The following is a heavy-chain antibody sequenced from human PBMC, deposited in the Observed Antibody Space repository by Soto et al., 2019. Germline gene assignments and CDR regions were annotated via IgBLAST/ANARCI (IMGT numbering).Heavy chain of an antibody. CDR1: GYTFTSYG. Sequence: QVNLVQSGAEVRKPGASVKVSCKGSGYTFTSYGTAWVRQAPGQGLEWMGWISAHNDNTNYAQKVQGRVTVTRDTSTSTAYMELRNLRSDDTAVYYCARGRYGDYWGQGALVTVSS. CDR3: ARGRYGDY. V-gene: IGHV1-18*01. CDR2: ISAHNDNT. D-gene: IGHD1-1*01. J-gene: IGHJ4*02.